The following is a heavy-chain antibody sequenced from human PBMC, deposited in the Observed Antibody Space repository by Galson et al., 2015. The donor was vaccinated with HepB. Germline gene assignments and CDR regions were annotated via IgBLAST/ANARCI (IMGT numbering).Heavy chain of an antibody. CDR1: GFTFSTYA. Sequence: SLRLSCAASGFTFSTYAMSWVRQAPGKGLEWVSGISGDGGGTYYADSVKGRFTISRDNSKNTLYLQMNSLRAEDTAVYYCVQSIAGRSSEVATLGYWGQGTLVTVSS. D-gene: IGHD5-12*01. V-gene: IGHV3-23*01. CDR3: VQSIAGRSSEVATLGY. J-gene: IGHJ4*02. CDR2: ISGDGGGT.